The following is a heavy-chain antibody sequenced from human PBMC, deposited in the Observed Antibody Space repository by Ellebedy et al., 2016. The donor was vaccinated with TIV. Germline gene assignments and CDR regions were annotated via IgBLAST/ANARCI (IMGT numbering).Heavy chain of an antibody. J-gene: IGHJ6*02. D-gene: IGHD3-22*01. CDR2: IYYSGST. CDR1: GGSISSGGYY. CDR3: ARGYYDNESRHYYYYGMDV. V-gene: IGHV4-31*03. Sequence: SETLSLTXTVSGGSISSGGYYWSWIRQHPGKGLEWIGYIYYSGSTYYNPSLKSRVTISVDTSKNQFSLKLTSVVVADTAVYYCARGYYDNESRHYYYYGMDVWGQGTTVTVSS.